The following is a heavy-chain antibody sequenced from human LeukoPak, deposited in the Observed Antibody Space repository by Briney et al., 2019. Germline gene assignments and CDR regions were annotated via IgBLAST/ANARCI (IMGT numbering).Heavy chain of an antibody. V-gene: IGHV3-30*02. J-gene: IGHJ4*02. Sequence: GGSLRLSCAASGFTFSNYGVHWVRQASGKGLEWVSFIRFDGSNKYYADSVKGRFTISRDSSKNTLYLQMNSLRAEDTAVYYCARADWDTAMIDYWGQGTLVTVSS. CDR1: GFTFSNYG. D-gene: IGHD5-18*01. CDR2: IRFDGSNK. CDR3: ARADWDTAMIDY.